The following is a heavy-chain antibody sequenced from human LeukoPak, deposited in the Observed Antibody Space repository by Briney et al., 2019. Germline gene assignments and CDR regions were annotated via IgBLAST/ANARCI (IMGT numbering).Heavy chain of an antibody. CDR2: INPSGGST. CDR1: GYTFTSHH. Sequence: GASVKVSCKASGYTFTSHHVHWVRQAPGQGLEWMGIINPSGGSTNYARKLQGRVTMTRDMSTNTVYMELSSLRSEDTAVYYCARDLEMSSSWYCDAFDIWGQGTMVTVSS. J-gene: IGHJ3*02. D-gene: IGHD6-13*01. CDR3: ARDLEMSSSWYCDAFDI. V-gene: IGHV1-46*01.